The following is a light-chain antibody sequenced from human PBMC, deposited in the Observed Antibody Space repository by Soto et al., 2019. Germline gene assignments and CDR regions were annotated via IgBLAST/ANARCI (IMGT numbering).Light chain of an antibody. CDR2: KND. V-gene: IGLV6-57*04. J-gene: IGLJ2*01. Sequence: NFMLTQPHSVSESPGKTVTISCTRSSGSIVSNHVQWYQQRPGSAPTTVIYKNDQRPSGVPDRFSGSIDSSSNSASLTISGLKTEDEADYYCQSYDGNSVVFGGGTKVTVL. CDR1: SGSIVSNH. CDR3: QSYDGNSVV.